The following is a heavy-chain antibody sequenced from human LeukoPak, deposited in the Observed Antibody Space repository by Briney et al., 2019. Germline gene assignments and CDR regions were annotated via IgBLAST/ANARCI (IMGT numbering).Heavy chain of an antibody. CDR1: GFTFSSYA. V-gene: IGHV3-30-3*01. J-gene: IGHJ3*02. CDR3: WLDDITDAFDI. D-gene: IGHD6-19*01. CDR2: ISYDGSNK. Sequence: GGSLRLPCAASGFTFSSYAMHWVRQAPGKGLEWVAVISYDGSNKYYADSVKGRFTISRDNSKNTLYLQMNSLRAEDTAVYYCWLDDITDAFDIWGQGTMVTVSS.